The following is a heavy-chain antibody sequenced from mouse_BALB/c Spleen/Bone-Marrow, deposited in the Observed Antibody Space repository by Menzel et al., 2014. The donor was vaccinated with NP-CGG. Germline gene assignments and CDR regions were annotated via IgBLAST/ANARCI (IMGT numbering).Heavy chain of an antibody. CDR3: GRRLEYRYWFAY. D-gene: IGHD2-14*01. CDR2: IYPYSAVT. CDR1: GYTFTDYN. V-gene: IGHV1S29*02. J-gene: IGHJ3*01. Sequence: VQLQQSGPELVKPGTSVKISCKASGYTFTDYNMHWVKHSYRKSLECIGYIYPYSAVTGYNQLFNSKATLTVTNSSSRAFMQLRSLASEDSAVYYCGRRLEYRYWFAYWGLGTLVTGAA.